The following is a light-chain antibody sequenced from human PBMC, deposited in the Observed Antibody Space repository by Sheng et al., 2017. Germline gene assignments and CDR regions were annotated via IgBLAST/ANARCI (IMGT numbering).Light chain of an antibody. J-gene: IGKJ4*01. CDR1: QSVSSSS. Sequence: EIVLTQSPGTLSLSPGERATLSCRASQSVSSSSLAWYQQKPGQAPRLLFYGASTGASGIPARFSGSGSGTDFTLTISRLDPEDFAVYYCQYYGSSPVTFGGGTRVEV. CDR3: QYYGSSPVT. V-gene: IGKV3-20*01. CDR2: GAS.